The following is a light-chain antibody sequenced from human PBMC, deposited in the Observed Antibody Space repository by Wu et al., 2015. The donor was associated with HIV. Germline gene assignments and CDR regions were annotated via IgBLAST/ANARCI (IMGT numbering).Light chain of an antibody. CDR3: QQLNAYPLT. CDR1: QGISSY. J-gene: IGKJ4*01. CDR2: AAS. V-gene: IGKV1-9*01. Sequence: DIQLTQSPSFLSVSVGDRVTITCRASQGISSYLAWYQQKPGKAPNLLIYAASTLHFGVPSRFSGSGSGTEFTLTISSLQPEDSATYYCQQLNAYPLTFGGGTKMEIK.